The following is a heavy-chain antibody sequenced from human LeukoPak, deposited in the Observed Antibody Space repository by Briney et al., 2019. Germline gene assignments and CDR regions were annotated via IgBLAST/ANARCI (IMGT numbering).Heavy chain of an antibody. Sequence: SETLSLTCAVSGYSIRSDYYWGWIRQTPGKGLERIGSIYHSGSTHYNPSLKSRVTISVDTSKNQFSLKMSSVTAADTAVYYCARQQGWSNGRYYFDYWGQGTLVTVSS. V-gene: IGHV4-38-2*01. CDR3: ARQQGWSNGRYYFDY. D-gene: IGHD6-19*01. CDR2: IYHSGST. CDR1: GYSIRSDYY. J-gene: IGHJ4*02.